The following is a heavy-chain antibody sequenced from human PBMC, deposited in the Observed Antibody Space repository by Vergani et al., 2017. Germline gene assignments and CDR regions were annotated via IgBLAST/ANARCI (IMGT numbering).Heavy chain of an antibody. Sequence: QVQLVQSGAEVKKPGSSVKVSCKASGGTFSSYAISWVRQAPGQGLEWMGRIIPILGIANYAQKFQSRVTITADKSTSTAYMELSSLRSEDTAVYYCAADPVWGDSSGYYSSSAFDIWGQGTMVTVSS. CDR1: GGTFSSYA. CDR3: AADPVWGDSSGYYSSSAFDI. CDR2: IIPILGIA. D-gene: IGHD3-22*01. V-gene: IGHV1-69*04. J-gene: IGHJ3*02.